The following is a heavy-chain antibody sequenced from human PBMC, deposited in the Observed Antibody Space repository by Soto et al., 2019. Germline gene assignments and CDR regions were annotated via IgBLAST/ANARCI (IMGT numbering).Heavy chain of an antibody. CDR2: IYHSGST. D-gene: IGHD3-9*01. CDR3: ASRTYYDILTGYKGFDP. J-gene: IGHJ5*02. V-gene: IGHV4-4*02. CDR1: GGSISSSNW. Sequence: SETLSLTCAVSGGSISSSNWWSWVRQPPGKGLEWIGEIYHSGSTNYNPSLKSRVTISVDKSKNQFSLKLSSVTAADTAVYYCASRTYYDILTGYKGFDPWGQGTLVTVSS.